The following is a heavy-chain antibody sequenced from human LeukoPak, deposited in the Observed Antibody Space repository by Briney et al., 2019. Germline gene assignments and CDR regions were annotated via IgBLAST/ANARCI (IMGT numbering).Heavy chain of an antibody. CDR1: GYTFTSYY. J-gene: IGHJ5*02. Sequence: ASVKVSCKASGYTFTSYYMHWVRQAPGQGLEWMGIINPSGGSTSYAQKFQGRVTMTRDTSTSTVYMELSSLRSEDTAVYYCARGRSKWLARKYNWFDPWGQGTLVTVSS. D-gene: IGHD6-19*01. CDR2: INPSGGST. CDR3: ARGRSKWLARKYNWFDP. V-gene: IGHV1-46*01.